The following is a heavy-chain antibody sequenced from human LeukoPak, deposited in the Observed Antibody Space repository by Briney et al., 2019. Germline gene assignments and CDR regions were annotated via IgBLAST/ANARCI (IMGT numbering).Heavy chain of an antibody. CDR1: GFTFSSYA. V-gene: IGHV3-23*01. Sequence: GGSLRLSCAASGFTFSSYAMSWDRQAPGKGLEWVSAISGSGGSTYYADSVKGRFTISRDNSKNTLYLQMNSLRAEDTAVYYCAKPLELRLGYYFDYWGQGTLVTVSS. D-gene: IGHD1-7*01. CDR2: ISGSGGST. J-gene: IGHJ4*02. CDR3: AKPLELRLGYYFDY.